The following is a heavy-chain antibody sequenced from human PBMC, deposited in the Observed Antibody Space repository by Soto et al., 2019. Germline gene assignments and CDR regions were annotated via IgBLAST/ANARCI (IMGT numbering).Heavy chain of an antibody. D-gene: IGHD1-20*01. J-gene: IGHJ5*02. V-gene: IGHV3-23*01. CDR3: AKHPPTITGSPVWYEP. CDR1: GFAFSSSA. Sequence: EVQLLESGGGLVQPGGSLRLSCVGSGFAFSSSAMSWVRQAPGKGLEWVSAINSGGGITYYADSVKGRVTISRDNSKNTLYLQMKNETAEDSAVYYCAKHPPTITGSPVWYEPWGQVTLVTVS. CDR2: INSGGGIT.